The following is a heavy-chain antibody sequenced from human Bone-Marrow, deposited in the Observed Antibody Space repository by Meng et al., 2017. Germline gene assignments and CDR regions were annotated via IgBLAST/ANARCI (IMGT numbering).Heavy chain of an antibody. V-gene: IGHV1-2*06. D-gene: IGHD1-26*01. CDR1: GDNFPDYC. Sequence: ASVQVSCKPSGDNFPDYCLHWVRRAPGQGLEWMGRIDPKSGDTHYAQRFQGRVTMTGDTSISTAYMELRSLRSDDTAVYYCARDGSSRNVSGSYYFVLGYYFDYWGQGTLVTVSS. CDR3: ARDGSSRNVSGSYYFVLGYYFDY. CDR2: IDPKSGDT. J-gene: IGHJ4*02.